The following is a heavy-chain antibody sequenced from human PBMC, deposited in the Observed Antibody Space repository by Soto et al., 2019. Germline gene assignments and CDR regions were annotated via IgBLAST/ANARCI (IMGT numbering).Heavy chain of an antibody. CDR2: IYYSGST. J-gene: IGHJ3*02. V-gene: IGHV4-59*01. Sequence: KPSETLSLTCTVSGGSISSYYWSWIRQPPGKGLEWIGYIYYSGSTNYNPSLKSRVTISVDTSKNQFSLKLSSVTAADTAVYYCARDDSGSYSFRAFDIWGQGTMVTVSS. D-gene: IGHD3-10*01. CDR1: GGSISSYY. CDR3: ARDDSGSYSFRAFDI.